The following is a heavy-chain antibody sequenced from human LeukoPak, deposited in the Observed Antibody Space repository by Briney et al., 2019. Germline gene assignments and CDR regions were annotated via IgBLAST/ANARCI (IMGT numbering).Heavy chain of an antibody. Sequence: GASVKVSCKASGYTFTAYYMYWVRQAPGQGLEWMGWINPKNGGLNSAQKFQGRVTMTRDTSISTTYMELRSLRSDDTAVYYCARDLGISGWYAPPLGYFDYWGQGTLVTVSS. CDR2: INPKNGGL. J-gene: IGHJ4*02. CDR1: GYTFTAYY. CDR3: ARDLGISGWYAPPLGYFDY. D-gene: IGHD6-19*01. V-gene: IGHV1-2*02.